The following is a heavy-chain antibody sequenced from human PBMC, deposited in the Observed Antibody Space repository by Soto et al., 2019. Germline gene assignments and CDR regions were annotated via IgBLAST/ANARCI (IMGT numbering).Heavy chain of an antibody. CDR3: ARVPAASSWIDP. J-gene: IGHJ5*02. V-gene: IGHV4-59*01. D-gene: IGHD2-15*01. CDR1: GGSIFSSY. CDR2: VYYSGST. Sequence: LSLTCSVSGGSIFSSYWTWIRQPPGKGLEWIGNVYYSGSTNYNPSLKSRITISVDTSKNQFSLNLSSVTAADTAVYYCARVPAASSWIDPWGQGTLVTVSS.